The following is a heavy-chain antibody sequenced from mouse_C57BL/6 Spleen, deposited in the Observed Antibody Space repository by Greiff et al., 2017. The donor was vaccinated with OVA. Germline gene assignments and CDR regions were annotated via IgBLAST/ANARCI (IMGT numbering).Heavy chain of an antibody. CDR1: GYTFTSYW. CDR2: IDPSDSYT. CDR3: ARCRQLRLRKGAMDY. D-gene: IGHD3-2*02. J-gene: IGHJ4*01. Sequence: QVQLQQPGAELVKPGASVKLSCKASGYTFTSYWMQWVKQRPGQGLEWIGEIDPSDSYTNYNQKFKGKATLTVDTSSSTAYMQRSSLTSEDSAVYYCARCRQLRLRKGAMDYWGQGTSVTVSS. V-gene: IGHV1-50*01.